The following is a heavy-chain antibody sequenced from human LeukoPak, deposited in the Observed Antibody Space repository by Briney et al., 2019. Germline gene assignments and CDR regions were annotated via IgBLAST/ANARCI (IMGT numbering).Heavy chain of an antibody. V-gene: IGHV3-48*03. Sequence: GGSLTLSCEDSGFTFRSYEMNWVRQAPGKGLEWIAYLSSSGSAFSYADSVKGRFTIARDNAKNSVYLEMNSLRADDTTVYYCARSARLMKGVVEVTALDDWGQGTLVTVSS. J-gene: IGHJ4*02. CDR2: LSSSGSAF. CDR3: ARSARLMKGVVEVTALDD. CDR1: GFTFRSYE. D-gene: IGHD3-3*01.